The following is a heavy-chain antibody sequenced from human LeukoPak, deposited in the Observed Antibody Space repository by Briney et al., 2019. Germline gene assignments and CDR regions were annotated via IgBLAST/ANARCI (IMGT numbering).Heavy chain of an antibody. CDR2: IYYSGST. Sequence: SETLSLTCTVSGGSISTISYYWGWIRQPPGKGLEWIGSIYYSGSTYYNPSLKSRVTISVDTSKNQFSLKLSSVTAADTAVYYCARVVVVVAATDYWGQGTLVTVSS. CDR1: GGSISTISYY. V-gene: IGHV4-39*01. D-gene: IGHD2-15*01. J-gene: IGHJ4*02. CDR3: ARVVVVVAATDY.